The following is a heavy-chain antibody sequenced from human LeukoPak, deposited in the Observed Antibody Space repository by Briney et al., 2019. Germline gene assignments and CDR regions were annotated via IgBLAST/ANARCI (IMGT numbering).Heavy chain of an antibody. J-gene: IGHJ4*02. D-gene: IGHD2-15*01. V-gene: IGHV3-30*18. CDR3: SKQRSEVEVAATNY. CDR1: GFTFSSYG. Sequence: GGSLRLSCAASGFTFSSYGMHWVRQAPGKGLEWVAVISYDGSNKYYADSVKGRFTISRDNSKNTLSVQMNNLRAEDTAVYYCSKQRSEVEVAATNYWGQGTLVTVSS. CDR2: ISYDGSNK.